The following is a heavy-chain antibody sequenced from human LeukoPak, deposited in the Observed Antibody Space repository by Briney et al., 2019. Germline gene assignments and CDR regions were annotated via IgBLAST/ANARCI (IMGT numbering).Heavy chain of an antibody. CDR2: INPNSGGT. CDR1: GYTFTGYY. J-gene: IGHJ4*02. CDR3: AKDGEWLPRGADY. Sequence: ASVKVSCKASGYTFTGYYMHWVRQAPGQGLEWMGWINPNSGGTNYAQKFQGRVTMTRDTSISTAYTELSRLRSDDTAVYYCAKDGEWLPRGADYWGQGTLVTVSS. V-gene: IGHV1-2*02. D-gene: IGHD6-19*01.